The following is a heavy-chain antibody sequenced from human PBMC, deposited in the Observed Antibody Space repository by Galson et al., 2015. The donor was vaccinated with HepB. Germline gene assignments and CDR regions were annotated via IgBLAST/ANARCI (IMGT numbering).Heavy chain of an antibody. CDR3: TRDGTNGYSWPLHIDY. CDR2: INQDGSEK. D-gene: IGHD2-8*01. J-gene: IGHJ4*02. CDR1: GFIFSNHW. Sequence: SLRLYCAASGFIFSNHWMTWVRQAPGRGLGWVTNINQDGSEKNYLDSVKGRLTISRDNTKNSLYLLMNNLGAEDTALYYCTRDGTNGYSWPLHIDYWGQGSLVTVSS. V-gene: IGHV3-7*05.